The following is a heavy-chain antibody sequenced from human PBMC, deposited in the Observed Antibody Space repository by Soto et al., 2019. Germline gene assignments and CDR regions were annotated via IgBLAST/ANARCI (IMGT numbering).Heavy chain of an antibody. CDR2: ISHDGSHT. J-gene: IGHJ4*02. CDR3: AKYGGQLVDN. Sequence: GGSLRLSCTGTGFTFSSYNIHWVRQAPRKGLEWVAVISHDGSHTSYADSVKGRFTISRDNSKNTLYLQMNSLRAEDTAVYYCAKYGGQLVDNWGQGTLVTVSS. V-gene: IGHV3-30-3*02. CDR1: GFTFSSYN. D-gene: IGHD1-1*01.